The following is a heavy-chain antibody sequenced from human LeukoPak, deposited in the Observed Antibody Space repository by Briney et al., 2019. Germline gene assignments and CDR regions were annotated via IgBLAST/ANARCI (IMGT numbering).Heavy chain of an antibody. J-gene: IGHJ4*02. CDR2: INHSGST. V-gene: IGHV4-34*01. CDR3: ARGVIQLWLRLRTYYFDY. Sequence: SETLSLTCAVYGGSFSGYYWSWIRQPPGKGLEWIGEINHSGSTNYNPSLKNRVTISVDTSKNQFSLKLSSVTAADTAVYYCARGVIQLWLRLRTYYFDYWGQGTLVTVSS. CDR1: GGSFSGYY. D-gene: IGHD5-18*01.